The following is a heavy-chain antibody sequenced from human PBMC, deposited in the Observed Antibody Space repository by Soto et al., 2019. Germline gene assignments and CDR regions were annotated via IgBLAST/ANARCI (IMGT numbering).Heavy chain of an antibody. CDR1: GFTLSDAW. D-gene: IGHD3-10*01. Sequence: EVQLEESGGDLVKPGGSLTLSCVASGFTLSDAWMSWVRQAPGKGLEWVGRIKSKTDGGTIDYAAPVKGRFTISRHDSRTRLYLEINSLKTEDTAVYYCAVHSATWFRDYFQNWGQGTLVTVSS. J-gene: IGHJ1*01. V-gene: IGHV3-15*01. CDR2: IKSKTDGGTI. CDR3: AVHSATWFRDYFQN.